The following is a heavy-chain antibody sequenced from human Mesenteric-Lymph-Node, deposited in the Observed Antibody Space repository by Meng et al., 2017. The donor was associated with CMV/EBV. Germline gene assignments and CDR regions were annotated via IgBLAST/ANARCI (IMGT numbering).Heavy chain of an antibody. CDR3: TRDSPGYGGYDY. J-gene: IGHJ4*02. CDR1: GFSFNTYS. D-gene: IGHD5-12*01. Sequence: GSLRLSCAASGFSFNTYSMNWVRQAPGKGLEWVSSINSGSSYTDYADSVKGRFTISRDNAKNSLYLQMNSLRADDTAVYYCTRDSPGYGGYDYWGQGALVTVS. V-gene: IGHV3-21*01. CDR2: INSGSSYT.